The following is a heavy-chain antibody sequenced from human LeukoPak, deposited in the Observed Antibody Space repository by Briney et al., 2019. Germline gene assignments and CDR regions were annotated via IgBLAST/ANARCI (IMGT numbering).Heavy chain of an antibody. V-gene: IGHV4-34*01. CDR2: IYYSGST. Sequence: SETLSLTCAVYGGSFSGYYWSWIRQPPGKGLEWIGSIYYSGSTYYNPSLKSRVTISVDTSKNQFSLKLSSVTAADTAVYYCARVGTDYYDSSGYYYVFDYWGQGTLVTVSS. D-gene: IGHD3-22*01. CDR3: ARVGTDYYDSSGYYYVFDY. J-gene: IGHJ4*02. CDR1: GGSFSGYY.